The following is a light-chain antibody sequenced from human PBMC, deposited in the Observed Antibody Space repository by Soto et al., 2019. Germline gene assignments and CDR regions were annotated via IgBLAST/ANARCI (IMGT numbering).Light chain of an antibody. Sequence: DIQMTQSPSSLSASVGDRVTITCRASQSISSYLNWYQQKPGKAPKLLIYAASSLQSGVPSRFSGSGSGTDFTLTINSLQPEDFATYYCQQSYSTSTTFGGGTKVEIK. V-gene: IGKV1-39*01. CDR3: QQSYSTSTT. CDR1: QSISSY. J-gene: IGKJ4*01. CDR2: AAS.